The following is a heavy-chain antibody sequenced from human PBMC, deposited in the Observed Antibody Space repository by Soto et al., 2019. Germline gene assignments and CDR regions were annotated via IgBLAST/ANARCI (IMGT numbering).Heavy chain of an antibody. CDR2: IYHSGST. Sequence: GTLSLTCAVSSGSISSSNWWSWVRQPPGKGLEWIGEIYHSGSTNYNPSLKSRVAISVDNYKNQFSLKLSSVTVADTAFYYCAGGGSIVVATRRLMDVWGKGTTVTVSS. D-gene: IGHD3-22*01. V-gene: IGHV4-4*02. J-gene: IGHJ6*03. CDR1: SGSISSSNW. CDR3: AGGGSIVVATRRLMDV.